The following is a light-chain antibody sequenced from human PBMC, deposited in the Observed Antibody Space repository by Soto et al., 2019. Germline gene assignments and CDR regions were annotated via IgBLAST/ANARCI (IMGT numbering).Light chain of an antibody. CDR3: QQLNSYPLFT. CDR1: QGISSY. V-gene: IGKV1-9*01. J-gene: IGKJ3*01. Sequence: DIQLTQSPSFLSASVGDRVTITCRASQGISSYLAWYQQKPGKAPKLLIYAASTLQSGVPSRFSGSGSGAEFTLACSSLQPEDFATYFCQQLNSYPLFTFGPGTKVDIK. CDR2: AAS.